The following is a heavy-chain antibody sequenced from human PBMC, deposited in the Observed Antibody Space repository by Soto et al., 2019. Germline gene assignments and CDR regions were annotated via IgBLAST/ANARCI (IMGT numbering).Heavy chain of an antibody. CDR1: GFTFDSYA. CDR2: TRNKANSYTT. V-gene: IGHV3-72*01. D-gene: IGHD5-18*01. CDR3: ARVEGYSPSCAFDI. J-gene: IGHJ3*02. Sequence: AGGSLRLSCVASGFTFDSYAMDWVRQAPGKGLEWVGRTRNKANSYTTEYAASVKGRFTISRDDSKNSLYLQMNSLKTEDTAVYYCARVEGYSPSCAFDIWGQGTMVTVSS.